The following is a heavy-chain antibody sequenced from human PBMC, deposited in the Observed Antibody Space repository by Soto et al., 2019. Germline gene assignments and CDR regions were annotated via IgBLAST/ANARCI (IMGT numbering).Heavy chain of an antibody. V-gene: IGHV4-4*02. CDR2: IYHSGST. D-gene: IGHD6-25*01. CDR1: GGSISSSNW. CDR3: ARPHGGSSGWDNWFDP. J-gene: IGHJ5*02. Sequence: PSETLSLTCAVSGGSISSSNWWSWVRQPPGKGLEWIGEIYHSGSTNYNPSLKSRVTISVDKSKNQFSLKLSSVTAADTSVYYCARPHGGSSGWDNWFDPWGQGTLVTVS.